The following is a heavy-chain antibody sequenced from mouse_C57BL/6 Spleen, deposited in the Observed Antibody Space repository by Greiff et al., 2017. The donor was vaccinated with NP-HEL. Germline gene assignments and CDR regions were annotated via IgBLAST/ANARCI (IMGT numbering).Heavy chain of an antibody. CDR2: IYPRSGTT. Sequence: QVQLQQSGAELARPGASVKLSCKASGYTFTSYGISWVKQRTGQGLEWIGEIYPRSGTTYYNEKFKGKATLTEDKSSSTEYMELRSLTAEDSAVYFSARSLFITTVVARDYWGQGTTLTVSS. D-gene: IGHD1-1*01. V-gene: IGHV1-81*01. CDR1: GYTFTSYG. J-gene: IGHJ2*01. CDR3: ARSLFITTVVARDY.